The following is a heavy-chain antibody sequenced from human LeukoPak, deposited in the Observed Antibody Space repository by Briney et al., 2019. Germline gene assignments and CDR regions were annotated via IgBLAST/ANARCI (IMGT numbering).Heavy chain of an antibody. V-gene: IGHV1-46*03. J-gene: IGHJ4*02. CDR2: INPSGGST. D-gene: IGHD2-8*01. CDR3: ARGQDIVLMVYATHLYSDY. Sequence: GASVKVSCKASGYTFTSYYMHWVRQAPGQGLEWMGIINPSGGSTSYAQKFQGRVTMTRDTSTSTVYMELSSLRSEDTAVYYCARGQDIVLMVYATHLYSDYWGQGTLVTVSS. CDR1: GYTFTSYY.